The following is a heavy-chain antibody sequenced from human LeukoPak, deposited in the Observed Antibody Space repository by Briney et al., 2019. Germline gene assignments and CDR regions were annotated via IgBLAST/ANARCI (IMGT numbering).Heavy chain of an antibody. CDR2: IGTTTSTI. V-gene: IGHV3-48*04. Sequence: QPGGSLRLSCAASGVPLSSFGMNWVRQAPGKGLEWVSYIGTTTSTIYYADSVKGRFTISRDNAKNSLYLQMNSLRAEDTAVYYCARDRGYCRGTTCYAYYFDSWGQGTLVTVSS. CDR1: GVPLSSFG. D-gene: IGHD2-2*01. CDR3: ARDRGYCRGTTCYAYYFDS. J-gene: IGHJ4*02.